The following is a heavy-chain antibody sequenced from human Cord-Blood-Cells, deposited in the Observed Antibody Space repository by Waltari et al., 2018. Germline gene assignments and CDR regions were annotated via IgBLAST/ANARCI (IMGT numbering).Heavy chain of an antibody. Sequence: QVQLQQWGAGMLEPSETLSLTCAVYGGSFSGYYWSWIRQTPGKGLEWIGESTHSGSTTYNPSLKSRVTISVDTSKNQFSLKLSSVTAADTAVYYCARGPDLWFGEVYFDDWGQGTLVTVSS. J-gene: IGHJ4*02. CDR1: GGSFSGYY. CDR3: ARGPDLWFGEVYFDD. CDR2: STHSGST. D-gene: IGHD3-10*01. V-gene: IGHV4-34*01.